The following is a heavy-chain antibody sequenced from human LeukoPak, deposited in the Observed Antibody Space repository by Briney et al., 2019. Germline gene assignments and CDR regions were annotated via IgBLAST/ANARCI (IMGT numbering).Heavy chain of an antibody. Sequence: PSETLSLTCAVSGYSISSGYYWGWIRQPPGKGLEWIRSIYHSGSTYYNPSLKSRVTISVDTSKNQYSLKLSSVTAADTAVYYCARRSIAVAGSFDYWGQGTLVTVSS. D-gene: IGHD6-19*01. CDR3: ARRSIAVAGSFDY. CDR2: IYHSGST. CDR1: GYSISSGYY. J-gene: IGHJ4*02. V-gene: IGHV4-38-2*01.